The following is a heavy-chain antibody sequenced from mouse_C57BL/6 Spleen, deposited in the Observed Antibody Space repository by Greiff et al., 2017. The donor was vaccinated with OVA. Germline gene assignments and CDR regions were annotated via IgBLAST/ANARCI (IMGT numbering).Heavy chain of an antibody. CDR3: ARSRELGPMAY. J-gene: IGHJ3*01. V-gene: IGHV1-19*01. CDR1: GYTFTDYY. D-gene: IGHD4-1*01. Sequence: DVHLVESGPVLVKPGASVKMSCKASGYTFTDYYMNWVKQSHGKSLEWIGVINPYNGGTSYNQKFKGKATLTVDKSSSTAYMELNSLTSEDSAVYYCARSRELGPMAYWGQGTLVTVSA. CDR2: INPYNGGT.